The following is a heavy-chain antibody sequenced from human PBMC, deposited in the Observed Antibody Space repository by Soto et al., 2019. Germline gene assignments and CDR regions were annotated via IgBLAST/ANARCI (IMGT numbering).Heavy chain of an antibody. D-gene: IGHD3-10*01. J-gene: IGHJ4*02. CDR1: GGSISSGGAYY. V-gene: IGHV4-30-4*01. CDR3: ARSPRGLGNFDY. Sequence: QVQLQESGPGLVKPSQTLSLTCAVSGGSISSGGAYYWSWIRQSPGKGLEWIGYIHYSGSTYYNSSLKSRVTMSVDTSKNQFSLTVSSVTAADTAVYYCARSPRGLGNFDYWGQGTLVTVSS. CDR2: IHYSGST.